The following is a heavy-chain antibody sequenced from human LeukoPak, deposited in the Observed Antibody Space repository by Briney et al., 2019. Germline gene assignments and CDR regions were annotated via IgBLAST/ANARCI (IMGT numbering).Heavy chain of an antibody. D-gene: IGHD3-10*01. CDR2: IDTNEDMT. CDR1: GFTFSYFV. Sequence: GGSLKLSCEASGFTFSYFVMHWVRQSLGKGLEYVAGIDTNEDMTYYGRSVKGRFTISRDNDKNTVYLQMDSLRPEDTAVYYCARDVKYYFGWGTYRGARGPLVTVPS. CDR3: ARDVKYYFGWGTYR. J-gene: IGHJ1*01. V-gene: IGHV3-64*01.